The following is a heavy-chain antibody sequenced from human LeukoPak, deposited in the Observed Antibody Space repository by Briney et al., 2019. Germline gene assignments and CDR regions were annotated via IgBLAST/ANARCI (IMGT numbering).Heavy chain of an antibody. J-gene: IGHJ3*02. CDR3: ARERGSFGAFDI. Sequence: PGRSLRLSCAASGFTFSSYAMHWVRQAPGKGLEWVAVISYDGSNKYYADSVKGRFTISRDNSKNTLYLQMNSLRAEDTAVYYCARERGSFGAFDIWGQGTMVTVSS. CDR1: GFTFSSYA. CDR2: ISYDGSNK. D-gene: IGHD3-10*01. V-gene: IGHV3-30-3*01.